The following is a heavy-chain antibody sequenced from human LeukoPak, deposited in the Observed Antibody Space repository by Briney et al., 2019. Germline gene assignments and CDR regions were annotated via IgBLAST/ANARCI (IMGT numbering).Heavy chain of an antibody. V-gene: IGHV3-23*01. CDR3: AKGPQGD. J-gene: IGHJ4*02. D-gene: IGHD3-16*01. CDR1: GFTFSTYA. CDR2: IDSGGGT. Sequence: GGSLRLSCAAPGFTFSTYAMNWVRQARGKGLEWVSAIDSGGGTYYADSVKGRFTISRDNSKNTLYLQLNSLRAEDTAVYYCAKGPQGDWGQGALVTVSS.